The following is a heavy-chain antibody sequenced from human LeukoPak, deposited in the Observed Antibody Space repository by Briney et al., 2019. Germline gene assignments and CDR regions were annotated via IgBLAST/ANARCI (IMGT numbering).Heavy chain of an antibody. V-gene: IGHV3-30*18. Sequence: GGSLILSCGASGFTFSSCPMHWVRQAPGKVLEWVAVISSAGRTKYFAASVKGRFTISRDNSKNTLSLEMNSLRAEDTAVYFCAKGQAVAGHWYFDLWGRGTLVTVSS. D-gene: IGHD6-19*01. CDR1: GFTFSSCP. J-gene: IGHJ2*01. CDR3: AKGQAVAGHWYFDL. CDR2: ISSAGRTK.